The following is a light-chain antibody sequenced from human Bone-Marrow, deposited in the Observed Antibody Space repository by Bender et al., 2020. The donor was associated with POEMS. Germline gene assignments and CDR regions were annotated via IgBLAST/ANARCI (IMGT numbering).Light chain of an antibody. V-gene: IGLV1-40*01. CDR1: SSNLGVGYD. Sequence: QSVLTQPPSVSGAPGQRVTISCTGSSSNLGVGYDVHWYQQRPGTAPKLLISGNNYRPSGVPDRFSGSKSGTSASLAITGLQAEDEADYYCQSYDRTLNAYVFGTGSRVTVL. CDR3: QSYDRTLNAYV. J-gene: IGLJ1*01. CDR2: GNN.